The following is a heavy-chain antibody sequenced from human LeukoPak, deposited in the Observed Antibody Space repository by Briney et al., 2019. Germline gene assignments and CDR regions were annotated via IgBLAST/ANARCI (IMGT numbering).Heavy chain of an antibody. CDR3: AKDLIPTAIISPFDH. V-gene: IGHV3-30*02. Sequence: GGSLRLSCSSSVLLFSTYGMHGARQAPGKGLECLTFIQYDGNSKDYTDSEKGRFTISRDNSKDTLFLQMHSLRGDDTAIYYCAKDLIPTAIISPFDHWGQGALVTVSS. J-gene: IGHJ4*02. CDR1: VLLFSTYG. CDR2: IQYDGNSK. D-gene: IGHD2-2*02.